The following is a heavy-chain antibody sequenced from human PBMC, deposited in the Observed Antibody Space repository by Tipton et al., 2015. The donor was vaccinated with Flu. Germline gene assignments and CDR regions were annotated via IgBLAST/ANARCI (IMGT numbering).Heavy chain of an antibody. CDR2: THYRSKWYS. V-gene: IGHV6-1*01. J-gene: IGHJ4*02. D-gene: IGHD2-2*01. Sequence: GLVKPSQTLSLTCAISGDSVSSKSAAWNWIRQSPSRGLEWLGRTHYRSKWYSDYAVSVKGRITINADTSKNQFSLQLNSVTLEDTAVYYCARTRGGYCSSTSCYADYFDLWGQGTLVTVSS. CDR1: GDSVSSKSAA. CDR3: ARTRGGYCSSTSCYADYFDL.